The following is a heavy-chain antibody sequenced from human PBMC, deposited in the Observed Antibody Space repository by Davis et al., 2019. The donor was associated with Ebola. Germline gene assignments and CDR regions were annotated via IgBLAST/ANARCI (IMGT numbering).Heavy chain of an antibody. CDR1: GFTFSSYS. V-gene: IGHV3-21*01. J-gene: IGHJ5*02. Sequence: PGGSLRLSCAASGFTFSSYSMNWVRQAPGKGLEWVSSISSSSSYIYYADSVKGRFTISRDNAKNSLYLQMNSLRAEDTAVYYCAREGTMVQGVITTSNWFDPWGQGTLVTVSS. CDR3: AREGTMVQGVITTSNWFDP. D-gene: IGHD3-10*01. CDR2: ISSSSSYI.